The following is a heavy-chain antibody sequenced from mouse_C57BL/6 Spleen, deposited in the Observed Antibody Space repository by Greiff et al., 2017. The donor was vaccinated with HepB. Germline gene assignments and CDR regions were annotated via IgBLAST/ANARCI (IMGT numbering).Heavy chain of an antibody. J-gene: IGHJ2*01. CDR2: IWSGGST. CDR1: GFSLTSYG. Sequence: QVQLQQSGPGLVQPSQSLSITCTVSGFSLTSYGVHWVRQSPGKGLEWLGVIWSGGSTDYNAAFISRLSISKDNSKSQVFFKMNSLQADDTAIYYCARFYDSFDYWGQGTTLTVSS. CDR3: ARFYDSFDY. D-gene: IGHD2-12*01. V-gene: IGHV2-2*01.